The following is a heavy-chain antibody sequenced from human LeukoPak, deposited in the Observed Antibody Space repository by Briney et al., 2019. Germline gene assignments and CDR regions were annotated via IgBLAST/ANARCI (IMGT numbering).Heavy chain of an antibody. CDR3: AREMGWLPTLDH. CDR1: GDSISSYY. Sequence: ETLSLTCTVSGDSISSYYWSWIRQAPGKGLEWVSSISISSTSIKYADSVKGRFTISRDNAKNSVYLQMSSLRVEDTAVYYCAREMGWLPTLDHWGQGTLVTVAS. J-gene: IGHJ4*02. D-gene: IGHD5-12*01. V-gene: IGHV3-21*01. CDR2: ISISSTSI.